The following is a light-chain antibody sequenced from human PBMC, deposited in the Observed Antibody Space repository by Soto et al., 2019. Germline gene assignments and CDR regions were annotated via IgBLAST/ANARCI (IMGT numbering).Light chain of an antibody. V-gene: IGLV1-40*01. CDR3: QSYDSSLSGAV. CDR2: GNS. J-gene: IGLJ2*01. CDR1: SSNIGAGYD. Sequence: QSVLTQPPSVSGAPGQRVTISCTGSSSNIGAGYDVHWYQQLPGTAPKLLIYGNSNRPSGVPDRFSGSKSGTSASLVITGLQAEDEADYYCQSYDSSLSGAVFGGGPKVTVL.